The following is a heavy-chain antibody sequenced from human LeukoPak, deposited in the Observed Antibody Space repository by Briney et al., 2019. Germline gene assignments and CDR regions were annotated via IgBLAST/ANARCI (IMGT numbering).Heavy chain of an antibody. CDR3: AKARYNSRSWYGGAFDI. CDR2: ISWNSGCV. Sequence: GGSLRLSCAASGFTFDDYAIHWVRQPPGKGLEWVSGISWNSGCVGYVDSVKGRFTISRDNAKNSLYLQMNSLRAEDMALYYCAKARYNSRSWYGGAFDIWGQGTMVTVSS. V-gene: IGHV3-9*03. CDR1: GFTFDDYA. J-gene: IGHJ3*02. D-gene: IGHD6-13*01.